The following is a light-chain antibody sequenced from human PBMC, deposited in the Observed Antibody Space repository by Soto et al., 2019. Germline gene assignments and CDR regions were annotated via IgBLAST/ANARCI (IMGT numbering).Light chain of an antibody. CDR1: SSDLAIYNY. CDR3: SSYTDSSNYV. J-gene: IGLJ1*01. CDR2: QVT. Sequence: QSALTQPASVSGSPGQSITISCTGTSSDLAIYNYVSWYQQQPGKAPKLMIYQVTNQPSGVSNRFSGSRSGNTASLTISGRQAEDEADYYCSSYTDSSNYVFGTGTKLTVL. V-gene: IGLV2-14*01.